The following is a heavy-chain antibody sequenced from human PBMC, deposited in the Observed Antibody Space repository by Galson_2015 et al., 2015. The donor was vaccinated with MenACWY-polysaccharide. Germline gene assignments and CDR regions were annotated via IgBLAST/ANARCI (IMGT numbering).Heavy chain of an antibody. CDR2: ISYDGSNK. V-gene: IGHV3-30-3*01. CDR3: ARGVRSFARSDY. J-gene: IGHJ4*02. CDR1: GFTLNTFA. D-gene: IGHD3-10*01. Sequence: SLRLSCAGSGFTLNTFAMNWVRQAPGKELEWVALISYDGSNKYHADSVKGCFTISRNNSKNTVYLQMDSLRPEDTALYYCARGVRSFARSDYWGQGAQVTVSS.